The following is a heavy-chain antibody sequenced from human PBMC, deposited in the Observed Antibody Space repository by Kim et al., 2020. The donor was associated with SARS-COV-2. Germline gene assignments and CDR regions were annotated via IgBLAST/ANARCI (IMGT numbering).Heavy chain of an antibody. J-gene: IGHJ4*02. CDR3: ARVGGIAASFDY. Sequence: DYAVSVKSRITINPDTSKNQFSLQLNSVTPEDTAVYYCARVGGIAASFDYWGQGTLVTVSS. D-gene: IGHD6-13*01. V-gene: IGHV6-1*01.